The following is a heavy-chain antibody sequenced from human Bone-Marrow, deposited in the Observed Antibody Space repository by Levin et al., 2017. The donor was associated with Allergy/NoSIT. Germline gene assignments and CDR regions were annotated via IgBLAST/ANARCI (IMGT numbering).Heavy chain of an antibody. Sequence: QAGGSLRLSCEASGFTFSHYGVHWVRQAPGKGLEWVAVISYDGRNEYYIDSVKGRFTVSRDNARNIVHLQMNSLRPEDTAVYFCAKAKEVKSGSYSSSYYYGMDVWGQGTTVTVS. CDR1: GFTFSHYG. D-gene: IGHD1-26*01. V-gene: IGHV3-30*18. CDR2: ISYDGRNE. J-gene: IGHJ6*02. CDR3: AKAKEVKSGSYSSSYYYGMDV.